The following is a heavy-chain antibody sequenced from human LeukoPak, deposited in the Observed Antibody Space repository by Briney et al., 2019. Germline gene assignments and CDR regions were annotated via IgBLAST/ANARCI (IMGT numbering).Heavy chain of an antibody. CDR1: GFTVSSNY. J-gene: IGHJ4*02. CDR2: ISGSGGST. CDR3: AKRPIGSSGYYGMQGFDY. Sequence: GGSLRLSCAASGFTVSSNYMSWVRQAPGKGLEWVSAISGSGGSTYYADSVKGRFTISRDNSKNTPYLQMNSLRAEDTAVYYCAKRPIGSSGYYGMQGFDYWGQGTLVTVSS. V-gene: IGHV3-23*01. D-gene: IGHD3-22*01.